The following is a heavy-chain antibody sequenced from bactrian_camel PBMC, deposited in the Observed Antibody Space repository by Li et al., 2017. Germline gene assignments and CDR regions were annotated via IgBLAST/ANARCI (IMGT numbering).Heavy chain of an antibody. Sequence: HVQLVESGGGSVQAGESLRPSCAASGVSNSRYCMGWWRQAPGKEREGVATINSGGGTSYADSVKGRFTISKDNAKNTVYLQMNNLKPEDTAMYYCAAAPVGRACGDLSPRRYNYWGQGTQVTVS. J-gene: IGHJ4*01. D-gene: IGHD2*01. CDR2: INSGGGT. V-gene: IGHV3S55*01. CDR1: GVSNSRYC. CDR3: AAAPVGRACGDLSPRRYNY.